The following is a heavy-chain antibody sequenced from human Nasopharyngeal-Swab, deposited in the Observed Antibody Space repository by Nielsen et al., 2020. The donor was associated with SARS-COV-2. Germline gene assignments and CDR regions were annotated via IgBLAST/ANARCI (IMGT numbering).Heavy chain of an antibody. J-gene: IGHJ1*01. V-gene: IGHV3-53*01. CDR2: TETGGTT. Sequence: GESLKISCAASGFTFSSYATSWVRQAPGKGLEWVSVTETGGTTRYADSVKGRFTISRDSSTNTLYLQMNSLRVEDTAVYYCARDLGGGYCTTTNCLGSWGQGTLVTVSS. CDR1: GFTFSSYA. D-gene: IGHD2-2*01. CDR3: ARDLGGGYCTTTNCLGS.